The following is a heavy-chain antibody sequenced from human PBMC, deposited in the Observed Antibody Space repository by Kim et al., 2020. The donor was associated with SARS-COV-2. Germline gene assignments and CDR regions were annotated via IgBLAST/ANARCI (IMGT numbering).Heavy chain of an antibody. J-gene: IGHJ3*02. CDR3: ARELLVGAKGAFDI. CDR2: IIPIFGTA. CDR1: GGTFSSYA. Sequence: SVKVSCKASGGTFSSYAISWVRQAPGQGLEWMGGIIPIFGTANYAQKFQGRVTITADESTSTAYMELSSLRSEDTAVYYCARELLVGAKGAFDIWGQGTMVTVSS. V-gene: IGHV1-69*13. D-gene: IGHD1-26*01.